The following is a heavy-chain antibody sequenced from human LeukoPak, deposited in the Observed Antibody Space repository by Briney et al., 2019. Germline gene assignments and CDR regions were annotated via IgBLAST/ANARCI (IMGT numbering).Heavy chain of an antibody. D-gene: IGHD3-10*01. CDR2: IRYDGSNK. J-gene: IGHJ4*02. CDR3: AKEVRGVIITPYFGY. V-gene: IGHV3-30*02. CDR1: GFTFSSYG. Sequence: GGSLRLSCAASGFTFSSYGMHWVRQAPGKGLEWVAFIRYDGSNKYYADSVKGRFTISRDNSKNTLYLQMNSLRAEDTAVYYCAKEVRGVIITPYFGYWGQGTLVTVSS.